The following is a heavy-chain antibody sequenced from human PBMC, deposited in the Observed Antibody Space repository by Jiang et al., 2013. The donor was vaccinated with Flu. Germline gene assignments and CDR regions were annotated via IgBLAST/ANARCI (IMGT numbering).Heavy chain of an antibody. J-gene: IGHJ4*02. V-gene: IGHV4-59*08. CDR1: GGSISSYY. D-gene: IGHD3-22*01. Sequence: GPGLVKPSETLSLTCTVSGGSISSYYWSWIRQPPGKGLEWIGYIYYSGSTNYNPSLKSRVTISVDTSKNQFSLKLSSVTAADTAVYYCARGAMDYYDSSGLDYWGQGTLVTVSS. CDR2: IYYSGST. CDR3: ARGAMDYYDSSGLDY.